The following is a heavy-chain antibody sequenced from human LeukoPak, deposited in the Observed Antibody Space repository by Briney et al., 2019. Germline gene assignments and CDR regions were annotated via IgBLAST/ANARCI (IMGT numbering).Heavy chain of an antibody. D-gene: IGHD6-13*01. V-gene: IGHV3-21*01. Sequence: GGSLRLSCAASGFTFSSYSMNRVRQAPGRGLEWVSSISSSSSYIYYADSVKGRLTISRDNAKNSLYLQMNSLRAEDTAVYYCARGNPAGYSKTDYWGEGTLVTVSS. CDR3: ARGNPAGYSKTDY. CDR1: GFTFSSYS. J-gene: IGHJ4*02. CDR2: ISSSSSYI.